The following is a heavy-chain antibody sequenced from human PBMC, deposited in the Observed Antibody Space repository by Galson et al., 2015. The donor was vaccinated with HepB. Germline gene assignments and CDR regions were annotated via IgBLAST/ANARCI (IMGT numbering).Heavy chain of an antibody. J-gene: IGHJ6*02. CDR1: GCTYSSYS. V-gene: IGHV3-48*02. Sequence: SLRLSCAASGCTYSSYSMNGVRQAPGKGLGWVSYISSSSSTIYYAGSVKGLFTISRDNAKNSLYLQMNSLRDEDTAVYYCARDLGDYGDVKWSANYYYYGMDVWGQGTTVTVSS. CDR3: ARDLGDYGDVKWSANYYYYGMDV. CDR2: ISSSSSTI. D-gene: IGHD4-17*01.